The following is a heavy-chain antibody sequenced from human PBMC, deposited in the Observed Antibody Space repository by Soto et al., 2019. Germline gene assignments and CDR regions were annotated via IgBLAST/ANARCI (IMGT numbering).Heavy chain of an antibody. CDR2: INHSGST. J-gene: IGHJ5*02. CDR1: GGSFSGYY. Sequence: LSLNCAVYGGSFSGYYWSWIRQPPGKGLEWIGEINHSGSTNYNPSLKSRVTISVDTSKNQFSLELSSVTAADTAVYYCARGLNGYSSSWYSSPSWFDPWGQGTLVTVSS. D-gene: IGHD6-13*01. V-gene: IGHV4-34*01. CDR3: ARGLNGYSSSWYSSPSWFDP.